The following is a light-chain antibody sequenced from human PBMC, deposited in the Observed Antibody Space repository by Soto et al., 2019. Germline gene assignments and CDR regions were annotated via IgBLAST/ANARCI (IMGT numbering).Light chain of an antibody. CDR1: SSDVGGYNY. CDR3: RSYTSSSTLV. V-gene: IGLV2-14*01. J-gene: IGLJ1*01. Sequence: QSVLTQPASVSGSPGQSITISCTGTSSDVGGYNYVYWYQQHPGKAPKLMIYEVSNRPSGVSNRFDGSKSGNTASLTLSGLQAEAEADYYCRSYTSSSTLVFGPGTKLTVL. CDR2: EVS.